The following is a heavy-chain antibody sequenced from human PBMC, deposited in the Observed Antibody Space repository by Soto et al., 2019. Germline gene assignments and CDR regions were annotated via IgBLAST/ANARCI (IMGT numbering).Heavy chain of an antibody. V-gene: IGHV3-30-3*01. CDR3: ARDKPSYYDFWSGYPHTGYYGMDV. J-gene: IGHJ6*02. Sequence: GGSLRLSCAASGFTFSSYAMHWVRQAPGKGLEWVAVISYDGSNKYYADSVKGRFTISRDNSKNTLYLQMNSLRAEDTAVYYCARDKPSYYDFWSGYPHTGYYGMDVWGQGTTVTVSS. CDR2: ISYDGSNK. CDR1: GFTFSSYA. D-gene: IGHD3-3*01.